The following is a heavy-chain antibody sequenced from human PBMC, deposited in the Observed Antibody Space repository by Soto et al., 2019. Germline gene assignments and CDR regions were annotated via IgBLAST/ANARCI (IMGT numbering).Heavy chain of an antibody. V-gene: IGHV3-74*01. J-gene: IGHJ6*03. CDR1: GFTFSSYW. Sequence: VGSLILSCGSSGFTFSSYWMHLVRHAQGKGLVWVSRINSDGSSTSYADSVKGRFTISRDNAKNTLYLQMNSLRAEDTAVYYCARKGPGDYYSYMDVWGKGTTVT. CDR2: INSDGSST. CDR3: ARKGPGDYYSYMDV.